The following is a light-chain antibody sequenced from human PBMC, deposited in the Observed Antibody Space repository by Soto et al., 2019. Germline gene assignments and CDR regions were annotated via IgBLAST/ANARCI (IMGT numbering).Light chain of an antibody. CDR2: NVS. Sequence: QSALTQPASVSGSPGQSITISCTGTSSDVGGYNYVSWYQQHPGKAPKLMIYNVSNRPSGVSNRFSGSKSGNTASLTISRLQAEDEADYYCSSYTNSNTAVFGGGTQLTVL. CDR1: SSDVGGYNY. V-gene: IGLV2-14*01. J-gene: IGLJ7*01. CDR3: SSYTNSNTAV.